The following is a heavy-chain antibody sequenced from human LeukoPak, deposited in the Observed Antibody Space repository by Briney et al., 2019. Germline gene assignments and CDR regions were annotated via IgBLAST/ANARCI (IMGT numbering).Heavy chain of an antibody. CDR1: GYTFTSYD. V-gene: IGHV1-8*01. CDR2: MNPNSGNT. D-gene: IGHD6-19*01. CDR3: ARWGTRSRWLGPNDAFDI. J-gene: IGHJ3*02. Sequence: GASVKVSCKASGYTFTSYDINWVRQATGQGLEWMGWMNPNSGNTGYAQKFQGRVTMTRNTSISTAYMELSSLRSEDTAVYYCARWGTRSRWLGPNDAFDIWGQGTMVTVSS.